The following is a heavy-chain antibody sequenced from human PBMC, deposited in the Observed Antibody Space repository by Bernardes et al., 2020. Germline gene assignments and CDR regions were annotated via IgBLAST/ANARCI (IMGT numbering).Heavy chain of an antibody. J-gene: IGHJ2*01. V-gene: IGHV4-59*01. CDR2: IYYSGST. D-gene: IGHD3-22*01. Sequence: SETLSLTCTVSGGSISSYYWSWIRQPPGKGLEWIGYIYYSGSTNYNPSLKSRVTISVDTSKNQFSLKLSSVTAADTAVYYCARGVRDSSGYYYGIHWYFDLWGRGTLVTVSS. CDR1: GGSISSYY. CDR3: ARGVRDSSGYYYGIHWYFDL.